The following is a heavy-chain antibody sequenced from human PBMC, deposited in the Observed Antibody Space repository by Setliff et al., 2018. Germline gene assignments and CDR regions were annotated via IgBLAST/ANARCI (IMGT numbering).Heavy chain of an antibody. CDR3: ARPTYYYDSSGYPGNAFDI. CDR1: GYSFTSYW. CDR2: IYPGDSDT. J-gene: IGHJ3*02. Sequence: GESLQISCKGSGYSFTSYWIGWVRQMPGKGLEWMGIIYPGDSDTRYSPSFQGQVTISADKSISTAYLQWSSLKASDTAMYYCARPTYYYDSSGYPGNAFDIWGQGTMVTVSS. V-gene: IGHV5-51*01. D-gene: IGHD3-22*01.